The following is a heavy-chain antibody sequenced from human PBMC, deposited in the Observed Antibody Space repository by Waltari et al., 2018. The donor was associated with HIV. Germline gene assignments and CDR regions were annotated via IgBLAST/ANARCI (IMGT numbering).Heavy chain of an antibody. CDR3: TKGTTHDN. V-gene: IGHV3-7*01. Sequence: EVRLVESGGGLVQPGGSLRLSCAVSGFTFNNYWMTWVRQAPGKGLEWVDNIKQDGSQKHYVDSAKGRLTISRDNAKNSVFLQMNDLREDDTATYYCTKGTTHDNWGQGTLVTVSS. D-gene: IGHD1-1*01. CDR1: GFTFNNYW. CDR2: IKQDGSQK. J-gene: IGHJ4*02.